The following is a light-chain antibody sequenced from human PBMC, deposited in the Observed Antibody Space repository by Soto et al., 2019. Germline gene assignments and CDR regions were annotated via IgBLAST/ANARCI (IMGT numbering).Light chain of an antibody. V-gene: IGKV1-8*01. CDR3: QQYYSYPWT. CDR1: QGISSS. J-gene: IGKJ1*01. Sequence: AIRMTQSPSSLSASPGDRVTITCRASQGISSSLAWYQQKPGKAPKLLIYAASTLQSGVPSRFSGSGSGTDFTLTISCLQSEDFATYYCQQYYSYPWTFGQGTKVEIK. CDR2: AAS.